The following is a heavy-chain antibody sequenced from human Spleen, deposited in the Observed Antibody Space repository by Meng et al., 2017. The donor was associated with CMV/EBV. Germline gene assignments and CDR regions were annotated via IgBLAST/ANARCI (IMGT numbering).Heavy chain of an antibody. CDR2: INPSDDT. V-gene: IGHV1-2*02. Sequence: QVPLVQSGAEVTKPGASVTVSCKASGYTLTDYYIPWVRQAPGPWLEWMGWINPSDDTNYAQNFQGRVTMTRDMSINTVYMELSRLTSDDTAVYYCARSSGWSRFDHWGQGTLVTVSS. CDR1: GYTLTDYY. D-gene: IGHD6-19*01. J-gene: IGHJ4*02. CDR3: ARSSGWSRFDH.